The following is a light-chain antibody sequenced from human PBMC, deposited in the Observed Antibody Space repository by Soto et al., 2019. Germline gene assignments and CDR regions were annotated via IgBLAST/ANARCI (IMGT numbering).Light chain of an antibody. CDR2: EVT. V-gene: IGLV2-14*01. Sequence: QSVLTQPASVSGSPGQSITISCTGASSDVGAYDYVSWYQQHPGKAPKFMIYEVTNRPSGVSHRSSGSKSGNTASLTISGLQAEDEADYYYTSYTSISTYVFGTGTKGTVL. J-gene: IGLJ1*01. CDR3: TSYTSISTYV. CDR1: SSDVGAYDY.